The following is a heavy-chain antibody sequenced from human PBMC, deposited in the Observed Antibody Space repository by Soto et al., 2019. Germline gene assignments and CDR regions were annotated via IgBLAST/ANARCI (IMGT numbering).Heavy chain of an antibody. Sequence: QVQLVQSGAEVKKPGSSVKVSCKASGGTFSSYAISWVRQAPGQGLEWMGGIIPIFGTANYAQKFQGRVTITADKSTSTAYMELSSLRSEDTAVYYCARVMTAVAGTIPDYYGMDVWGQGTTVTVSS. D-gene: IGHD6-19*01. V-gene: IGHV1-69*06. CDR3: ARVMTAVAGTIPDYYGMDV. CDR2: IIPIFGTA. J-gene: IGHJ6*02. CDR1: GGTFSSYA.